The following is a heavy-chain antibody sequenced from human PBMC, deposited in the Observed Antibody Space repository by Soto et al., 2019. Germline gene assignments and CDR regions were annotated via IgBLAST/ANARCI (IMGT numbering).Heavy chain of an antibody. CDR1: GFTVGDNY. CDR3: ARDLPGYGSSWPDY. CDR2: IFSGGHT. V-gene: IGHV3-66*01. Sequence: SGGGLVQPGGSLRLSCAASGFTVGDNYMSWVRQAPGKGLEWVSVIFSGGHTYYADSVKGRFALSRDNSKNTLYLQMNSLRAEDTAVYYCARDLPGYGSSWPDYWGQGTLVTVSS. D-gene: IGHD6-13*01. J-gene: IGHJ4*02.